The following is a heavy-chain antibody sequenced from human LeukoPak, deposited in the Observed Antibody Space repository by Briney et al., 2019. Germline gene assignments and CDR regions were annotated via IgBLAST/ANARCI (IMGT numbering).Heavy chain of an antibody. CDR2: INHSGST. CDR3: ARGRSSGLYYYYGMDV. V-gene: IGHV4-34*01. D-gene: IGHD3-22*01. CDR1: GFTFSSYW. Sequence: GSLRLSCAASGFTFSSYWMSWVRQPPGKGLEWIGEINHSGSTNYNPSLKSRVTISVDTSKNQFSLKLSSVTAADTAVYYCARGRSSGLYYYYGMDVWGQGTTVTVSS. J-gene: IGHJ6*02.